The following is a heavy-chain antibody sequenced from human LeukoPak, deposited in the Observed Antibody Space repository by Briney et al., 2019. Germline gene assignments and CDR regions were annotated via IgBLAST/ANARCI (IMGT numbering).Heavy chain of an antibody. D-gene: IGHD3-22*01. CDR1: GFTFDDYG. CDR3: ASSADSSGYPSGVPFDY. J-gene: IGHJ4*02. Sequence: GGSLRLSCAASGFTFDDYGMSWVRQAPGKGLEWVSCINWSGGNTGYADSEKGRFTISRDNANNYLYLQMNSLRAEDTDLYYCASSADSSGYPSGVPFDYWGQGTLVTVSS. CDR2: INWSGGNT. V-gene: IGHV3-20*04.